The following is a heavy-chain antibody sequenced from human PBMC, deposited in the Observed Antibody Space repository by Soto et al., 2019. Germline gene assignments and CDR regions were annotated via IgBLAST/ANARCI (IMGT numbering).Heavy chain of an antibody. CDR2: IYPGDSDT. V-gene: IGHV5-51*01. CDR3: ARQGYYGSGSSHYYYYGMDV. Sequence: GESLKISCQCSGYRFTSYWIGWVRQMPGKGLEWMGIIYPGDSDTRYSPSFQGQVTISADKSISTAYLQWSSLKASDTAMYYCARQGYYGSGSSHYYYYGMDVWGQGTTVTVSS. J-gene: IGHJ6*02. CDR1: GYRFTSYW. D-gene: IGHD3-10*01.